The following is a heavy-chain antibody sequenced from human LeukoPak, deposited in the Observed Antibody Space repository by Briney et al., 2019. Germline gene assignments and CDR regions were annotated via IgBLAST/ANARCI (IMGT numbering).Heavy chain of an antibody. J-gene: IGHJ4*02. CDR2: ISSSGSTI. CDR1: GFTFSDYY. Sequence: PGGSLRLSCAASGFTFSDYYMSWIRQAPGKGLEWVSYISSSGSTIYYADSVKGRFTISRDNAKNSLYLQMNSLRAEDTAVYYCARDASKFRGIAAPLDYWGQGTLVTVSS. V-gene: IGHV3-11*01. D-gene: IGHD6-13*01. CDR3: ARDASKFRGIAAPLDY.